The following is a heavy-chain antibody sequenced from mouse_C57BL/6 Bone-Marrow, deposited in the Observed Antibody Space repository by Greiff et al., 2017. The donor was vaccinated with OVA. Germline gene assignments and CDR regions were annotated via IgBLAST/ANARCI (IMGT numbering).Heavy chain of an antibody. CDR3: AIDSSGYGAY. V-gene: IGHV1-26*01. Sequence: VQLQQSGPELVKPGASVKISCKASGYTFTDYYMNWVKQSHGKSLEWIGDINPNNGGTSYNQKFKGKATLTVDKSSSTAYMELRSLTSEDSAVYYCAIDSSGYGAYWGQGTLVTVSA. D-gene: IGHD3-2*02. CDR1: GYTFTDYY. J-gene: IGHJ3*01. CDR2: INPNNGGT.